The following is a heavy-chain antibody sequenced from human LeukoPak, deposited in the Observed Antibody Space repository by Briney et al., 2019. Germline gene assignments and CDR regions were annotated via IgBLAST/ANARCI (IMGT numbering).Heavy chain of an antibody. J-gene: IGHJ4*02. CDR3: ALISTAFDY. Sequence: PGGSLRLSCAASGXTFXNXXXXXXXXAPXXXLXWXEVXCXDGSXKYYADHVKGRFTISRDNSKNTLYLHMNSLRAEXTXVYYCALISTAFDYWGQGTLVTVSS. CDR2: XCXDGSXK. CDR1: GXTFXNXX. V-gene: IGHV3-33*01.